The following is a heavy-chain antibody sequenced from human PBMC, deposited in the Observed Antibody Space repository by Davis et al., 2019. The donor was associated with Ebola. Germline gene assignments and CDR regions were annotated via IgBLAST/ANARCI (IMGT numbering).Heavy chain of an antibody. Sequence: GESLKISCAASGFTFSSYAMHWVRQAPGKGLEWVAVISYDGSNKYYADSVKGRFTISRDNSKNTLYLQMNSLRAEDTAVYYCATSSYGGGDYWGQGTLVTVSS. CDR2: ISYDGSNK. D-gene: IGHD4-23*01. CDR3: ATSSYGGGDY. CDR1: GFTFSSYA. V-gene: IGHV3-30-3*01. J-gene: IGHJ4*02.